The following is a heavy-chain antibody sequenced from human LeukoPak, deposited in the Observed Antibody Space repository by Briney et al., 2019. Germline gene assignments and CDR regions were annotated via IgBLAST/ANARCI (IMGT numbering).Heavy chain of an antibody. CDR1: GGSISSSNW. J-gene: IGHJ4*02. D-gene: IGHD3-16*01. CDR3: ARFGSLREPIHDF. Sequence: SETLSLTCAVSGGSISSSNWWSWVRQPPGKGLEWIGEIYHSGSTNYNLSLKSRVTISVDKSKNQFSLKLSSVTAADTAVYYCARFGSLREPIHDFWGQGTLVTVSS. V-gene: IGHV4-4*02. CDR2: IYHSGST.